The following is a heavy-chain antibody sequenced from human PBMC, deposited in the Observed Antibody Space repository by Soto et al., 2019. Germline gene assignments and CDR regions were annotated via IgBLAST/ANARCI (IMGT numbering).Heavy chain of an antibody. CDR2: IYHSGTT. CDR1: GASISNTAW. J-gene: IGHJ4*02. Sequence: SETLSLTCAVSGASISNTAWWSWVRQPPGKGLEWIGEIYHSGTTNCDPSLKNRVTISLDKSKSQFSLKLTSVTAADTAVYYCAIPGAGDFDYWGQGTLVTVSS. CDR3: AIPGAGDFDY. D-gene: IGHD6-13*01. V-gene: IGHV4-4*02.